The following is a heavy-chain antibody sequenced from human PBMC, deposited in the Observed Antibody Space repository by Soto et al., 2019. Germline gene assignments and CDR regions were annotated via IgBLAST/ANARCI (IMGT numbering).Heavy chain of an antibody. CDR2: IYYSGST. CDR3: ARLGTISDDY. CDR1: GGSISSSSYY. J-gene: IGHJ4*02. D-gene: IGHD3-3*01. Sequence: SSETLSLTCIVSGGSISSSSYYWGWIRQPPGKGLEWIGSIYYSGSTYYNPSLKSRVTISVDTSKNQFSLKLSSVTAADTAVYYCARLGTISDDYWGQGTLVTVSS. V-gene: IGHV4-39*01.